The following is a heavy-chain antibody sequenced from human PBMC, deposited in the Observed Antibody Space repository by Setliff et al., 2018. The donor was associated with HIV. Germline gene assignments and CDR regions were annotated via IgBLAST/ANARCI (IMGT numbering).Heavy chain of an antibody. J-gene: IGHJ6*02. D-gene: IGHD2-21*02. CDR2: ISAYNGNI. CDR1: GYSFINYG. Sequence: GASVKVPCKASGYSFINYGMSWVRQAPGQGLEWMGWISAYNGNIHYAQKLQGRLTVTTDTSTSTAYIELRSLTSDDTAVYYCARHGVATGTPPYYNFYGMDVWGQGTTVTVSS. CDR3: ARHGVATGTPPYYNFYGMDV. V-gene: IGHV1-18*01.